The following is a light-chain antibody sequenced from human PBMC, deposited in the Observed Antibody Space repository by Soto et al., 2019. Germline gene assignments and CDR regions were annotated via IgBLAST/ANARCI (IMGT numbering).Light chain of an antibody. CDR1: QSVSSN. Sequence: EIVMTQSPATLSVSPGERATLSCRAGQSVSSNLAWYQQKPGQAPRLLIYGASTRATGIPARFSGSGSGTEFTLTISSLQSEDFAVYYCQQYNNWLVTFGQGTKVDIK. V-gene: IGKV3-15*01. J-gene: IGKJ1*01. CDR2: GAS. CDR3: QQYNNWLVT.